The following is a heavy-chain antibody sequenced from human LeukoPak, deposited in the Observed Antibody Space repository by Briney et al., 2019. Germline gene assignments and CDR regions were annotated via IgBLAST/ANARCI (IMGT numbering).Heavy chain of an antibody. Sequence: PGGSLRLSCAASGFTFSGYGMHWVRQAPGKGLEWVAVISSDGSNKYYADSVKGRFTISRDNSKNTVYLQMNRLRAEDTAVYYCAKGTLYYYDSSGLGFYGMDVWGQGTTVTVSS. D-gene: IGHD3-22*01. CDR3: AKGTLYYYDSSGLGFYGMDV. CDR2: ISSDGSNK. CDR1: GFTFSGYG. V-gene: IGHV3-30*18. J-gene: IGHJ6*02.